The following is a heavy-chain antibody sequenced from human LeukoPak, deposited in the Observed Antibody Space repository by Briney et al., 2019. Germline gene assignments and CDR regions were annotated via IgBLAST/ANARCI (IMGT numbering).Heavy chain of an antibody. CDR1: GFTLSSYA. CDR2: ISVSGNT. V-gene: IGHV3-23*01. Sequence: PGGSLRLSCAASGFTLSSYAMSWVRQAPGKGLEWVSAISVSGNTYHADSVKGRFTISRDSSKNTLFLQMNRLRPEDAAVYYCAKAPLTTCRGAYFYPFYYWGQGTLGTGSS. J-gene: IGHJ4*01. CDR3: AKAPLTTCRGAYFYPFYY. D-gene: IGHD2-15*01.